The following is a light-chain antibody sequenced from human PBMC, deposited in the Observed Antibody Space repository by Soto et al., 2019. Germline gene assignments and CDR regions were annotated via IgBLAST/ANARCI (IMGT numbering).Light chain of an antibody. CDR3: QQRSNWLWT. CDR1: QSISRN. V-gene: IGKV3-15*01. CDR2: DVS. J-gene: IGKJ1*01. Sequence: EVVMTQSPGTLSVSPGERATLSCRASQSISRNLAWYQQKPGRAPRLLIYDVSTRATGVPARFSGSGSETEFTLTISSLQSEDFAVYYCQQRSNWLWTFGQGTKVEIK.